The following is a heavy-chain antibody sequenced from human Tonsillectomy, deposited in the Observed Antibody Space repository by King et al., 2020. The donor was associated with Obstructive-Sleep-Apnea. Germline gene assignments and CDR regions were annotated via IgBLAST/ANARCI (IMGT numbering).Heavy chain of an antibody. J-gene: IGHJ4*02. CDR2: ISHSGST. CDR3: ARNSDCSYTNCYYYFDN. D-gene: IGHD2-2*01. CDR1: GGSFSDSY. V-gene: IGHV4-34*01. Sequence: VQLQQWGAGLLKPSETLSLSCAVYGGSFSDSYWSWIRQPPGKGLEWIGEISHSGSTTYNPSLKSRVTISVDTSKNQFSLKLSSVTAADTAFYYCARNSDCSYTNCYYYFDNWGQGTLVTVSS.